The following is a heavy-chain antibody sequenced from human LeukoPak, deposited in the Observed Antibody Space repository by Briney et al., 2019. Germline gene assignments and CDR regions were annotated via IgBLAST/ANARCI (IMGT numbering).Heavy chain of an antibody. J-gene: IGHJ4*02. D-gene: IGHD6-13*01. CDR2: INHSGST. V-gene: IGHV4-34*01. CDR3: AQGIAAAGSFYFDY. CDR1: GGSFSGYY. Sequence: PSETLSLTCAVYGGSFSGYYWSWIRQPPGKGLEWIGEINHSGSTNYNPSLKSRVTISVDTSKNQFSLKLSSVTAADTAVYYCAQGIAAAGSFYFDYWGQGTLVTVSS.